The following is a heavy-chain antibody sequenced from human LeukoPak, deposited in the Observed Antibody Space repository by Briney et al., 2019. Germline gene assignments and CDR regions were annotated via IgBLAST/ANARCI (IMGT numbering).Heavy chain of an antibody. J-gene: IGHJ6*03. CDR1: GFTFSSYG. D-gene: IGHD5-18*01. CDR2: IRYDGSNK. Sequence: GGSLRLSCAASGFTFSSYGMHWVRQAPGKGLEWVAFIRYDGSNKYYADSVKGRFTISRDNSKNTLYLQMNSLRAEDTAVYYCAKGDDTAYYYMDVWGKGTMVTVSS. CDR3: AKGDDTAYYYMDV. V-gene: IGHV3-30*02.